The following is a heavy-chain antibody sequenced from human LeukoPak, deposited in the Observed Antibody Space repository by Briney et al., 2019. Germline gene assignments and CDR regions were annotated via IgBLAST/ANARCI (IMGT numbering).Heavy chain of an antibody. V-gene: IGHV5-10-1*01. Sequence: GESLTISCKCSGYIFTNYWISWVRQMPGKGVEGMGRIDPSGSYTKYSPSFEGHVTISVDKSISTAFLQWNSLKASDSAMYYCATGASKVTTDFANYWGQGTQVAVSS. CDR3: ATGASKVTTDFANY. D-gene: IGHD4-17*01. CDR1: GYIFTNYW. J-gene: IGHJ4*02. CDR2: IDPSGSYT.